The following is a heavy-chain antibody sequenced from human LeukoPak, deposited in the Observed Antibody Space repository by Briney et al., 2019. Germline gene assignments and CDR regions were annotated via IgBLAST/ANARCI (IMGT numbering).Heavy chain of an antibody. D-gene: IGHD1-26*01. V-gene: IGHV1-69*06. CDR3: ARAVPVRYSGSPTDY. Sequence: SVKVSCKASGGTFSSYAISWVRQAPGQGLEWMGRIIPIFGTANYAQKFQGRVTITADKSTRTAYMELSSLRSEDTAVYYCARAVPVRYSGSPTDYWGQGTMVTVSS. CDR2: IIPIFGTA. CDR1: GGTFSSYA. J-gene: IGHJ4*02.